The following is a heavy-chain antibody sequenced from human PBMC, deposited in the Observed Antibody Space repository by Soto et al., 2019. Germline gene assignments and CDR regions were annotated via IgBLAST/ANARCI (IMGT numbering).Heavy chain of an antibody. CDR3: ARSSGGSYHSHAFDI. CDR1: GFTVRSSY. D-gene: IGHD3-16*02. Sequence: GGSLRLSCAASGFTVRSSYMNWVRQAPGKGLEWVSIMHSGGGTHYADSVKGRFTISRDNSKNTLYLQRNSLRAEDTAVYYCARSSGGSYHSHAFDIWGQGTMVTISS. J-gene: IGHJ3*02. CDR2: MHSGGGT. V-gene: IGHV3-53*01.